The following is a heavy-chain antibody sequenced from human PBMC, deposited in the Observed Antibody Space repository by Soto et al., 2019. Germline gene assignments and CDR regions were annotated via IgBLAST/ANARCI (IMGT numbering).Heavy chain of an antibody. V-gene: IGHV4-61*01. CDR2: IYYSGST. CDR3: ARVTSRYFDL. Sequence: QVQLQESGPGLVKPSETLSLTCTVSGGSVSSGSYYWSWIRQPPGKGLEWIGYIYYSGSTNYNPSLKSRVTISVDTSKKQFSLKLSSVTAADTAVYYCARVTSRYFDLWGRGTLVTVSS. CDR1: GGSVSSGSYY. J-gene: IGHJ2*01. D-gene: IGHD2-2*01.